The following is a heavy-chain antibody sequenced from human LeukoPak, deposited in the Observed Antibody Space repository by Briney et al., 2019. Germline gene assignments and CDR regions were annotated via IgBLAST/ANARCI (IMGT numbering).Heavy chain of an antibody. CDR2: INHSGST. D-gene: IGHD6-13*01. CDR3: ARGRRYSRGAYYFDY. J-gene: IGHJ4*02. Sequence: SETLSLTCAVYGGSFSGYYWSWVRQPPGKGLEWIGEINHSGSTNYNPSLKSRVTISVDTSKNQFSLKLSSVTAADTAVYYCARGRRYSRGAYYFDYWGQGTLVTVSS. V-gene: IGHV4-34*01. CDR1: GGSFSGYY.